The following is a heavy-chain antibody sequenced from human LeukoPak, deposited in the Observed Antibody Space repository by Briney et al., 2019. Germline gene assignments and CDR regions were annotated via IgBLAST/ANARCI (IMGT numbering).Heavy chain of an antibody. CDR2: IWHDGSQK. CDR1: GFTFSNFG. V-gene: IGHV3-33*01. J-gene: IGHJ4*02. D-gene: IGHD3-10*01. CDR3: ARYGSGKNFDY. Sequence: GGSLRLSCAPSGFTFSNFGIHWVRQAPGKGLEWVALIWHDGSQKYYADSVKGRFTISRDNSKNTLYLQMNSLRAEDTAVYYCARYGSGKNFDYWGQGTLVTVSS.